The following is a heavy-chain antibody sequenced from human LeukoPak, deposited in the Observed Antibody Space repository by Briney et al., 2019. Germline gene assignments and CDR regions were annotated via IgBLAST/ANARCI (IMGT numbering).Heavy chain of an antibody. D-gene: IGHD2-15*01. J-gene: IGHJ4*02. V-gene: IGHV1-3*01. CDR2: INAGNGNT. Sequence: WASVKVSCKASGYTFTSYAVHWVRQAPGQRLEWMGWINAGNGNTKYSQKFQGRVTITRDTSASTAYMELSSLRSEDTAVYYCARDPCSGGSCYIHPFDYWGQGTLVTVSS. CDR3: ARDPCSGGSCYIHPFDY. CDR1: GYTFTSYA.